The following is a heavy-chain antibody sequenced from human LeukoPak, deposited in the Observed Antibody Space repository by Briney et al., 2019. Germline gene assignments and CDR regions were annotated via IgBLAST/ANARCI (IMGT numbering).Heavy chain of an antibody. CDR3: ARDRGYGGYAYFDY. V-gene: IGHV3-53*05. J-gene: IGHJ4*02. CDR1: GFTVSSNY. D-gene: IGHD5-12*01. CDR2: IYSGGSA. Sequence: GGSLRLSCAASGFTVSSNYMSWVRQAPGKGLEWVSVIYSGGSAYYADSVKGRFTISRDKSKNTLYLQMNSLRVEDTAVYYCARDRGYGGYAYFDYWGQGTLVTVSS.